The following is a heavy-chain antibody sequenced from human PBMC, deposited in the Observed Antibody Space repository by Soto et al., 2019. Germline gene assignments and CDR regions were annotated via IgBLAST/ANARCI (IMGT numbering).Heavy chain of an antibody. CDR2: IYYSGST. V-gene: IGHV4-31*03. CDR1: GGSISSGGYY. D-gene: IGHD2-2*01. CDR3: ARGGDCSSTSCPSDYFAY. Sequence: QVQLQESGPGLVKPSQTLSLTCTVSGGSISSGGYYWSWIRQHPGKGLEWIGYIYYSGSTYYNPSLKSRVTISGDTSKNQFSLKLRSVTAADTAVYYCARGGDCSSTSCPSDYFAYWGQGTLVTVSS. J-gene: IGHJ4*02.